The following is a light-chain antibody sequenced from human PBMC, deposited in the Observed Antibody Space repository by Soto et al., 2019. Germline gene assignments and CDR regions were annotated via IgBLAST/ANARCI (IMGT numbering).Light chain of an antibody. V-gene: IGKV1-5*01. Sequence: IQLTQSPSTVSAYAGGGGTITCQASQSITTWLAWYQQRPGKAPKLLIYDVSSLQSGVPSRFSGSGSGTEFTLTISSLHSEDFAVYYCQQYNNWPPTFGQGTKVDIK. CDR1: QSITTW. CDR3: QQYNNWPPT. J-gene: IGKJ1*01. CDR2: DVS.